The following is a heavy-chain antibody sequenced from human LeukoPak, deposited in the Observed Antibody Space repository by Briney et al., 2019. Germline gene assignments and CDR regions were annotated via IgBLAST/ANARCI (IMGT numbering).Heavy chain of an antibody. Sequence: GGSLRLPCAASGFTFSNACMSWVRQAPGKGLEWVGRIKSKTDGGTIDYAAPVKGRFTISRDDSKNTLLLQMNSLKTEDTAVYYCTKTYSSSWDFDSWGQGTLVTVSS. V-gene: IGHV3-15*01. CDR3: TKTYSSSWDFDS. CDR2: IKSKTDGGTI. D-gene: IGHD6-13*01. CDR1: GFTFSNAC. J-gene: IGHJ4*02.